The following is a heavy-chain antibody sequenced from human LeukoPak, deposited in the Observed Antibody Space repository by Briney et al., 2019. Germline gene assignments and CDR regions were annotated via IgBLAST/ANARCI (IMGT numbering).Heavy chain of an antibody. CDR1: GFTFSSYA. CDR3: AKPPVRFPRGGGFA. J-gene: IGHJ4*02. V-gene: IGHV3-23*01. CDR2: ISGSGGST. Sequence: PGGSLRLSCAASGFTFSSYAMSWVRQAPGKGLEWVSAISGSGGSTYYADSVKGRFTISRDNSKNTLHLQMNSLRAEDTAVYYCAKPPVRFPRGGGFAWGQGTLVTVSS. D-gene: IGHD3-3*01.